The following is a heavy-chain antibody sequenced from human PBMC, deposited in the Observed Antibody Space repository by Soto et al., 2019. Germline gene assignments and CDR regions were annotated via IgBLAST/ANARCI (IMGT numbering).Heavy chain of an antibody. J-gene: IGHJ4*02. V-gene: IGHV4-4*07. CDR3: EGEYTEKVDGPTAYSFDY. Sequence: SETLSLTCSVSGDSISRYYWSWIRQSAGKGLEWIGRTYITGDTNYNPSLKGRVTMSVDGSKNQLSLRLSSVTAADTAVYYCEGEYTEKVDGPTAYSFDYWGQGSPGT. CDR1: GDSISRYY. D-gene: IGHD6-19*01. CDR2: TYITGDT.